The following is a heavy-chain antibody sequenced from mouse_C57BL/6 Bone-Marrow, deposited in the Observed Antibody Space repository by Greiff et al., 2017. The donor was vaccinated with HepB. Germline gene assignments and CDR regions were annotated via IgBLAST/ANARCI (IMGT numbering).Heavy chain of an antibody. J-gene: IGHJ2*01. D-gene: IGHD2-2*01. Sequence: EVMLVESGGGLVKPGGSLKLSCAASGFTFSSYTMSWVRQTPEKRLEWVATISGGGGNTYYPDSVKGRFTISRDNAKNTLYLQMSSLRSGDTALYYCAREGYDGYYFDYWGQGTTLTVSS. V-gene: IGHV5-9*01. CDR3: AREGYDGYYFDY. CDR1: GFTFSSYT. CDR2: ISGGGGNT.